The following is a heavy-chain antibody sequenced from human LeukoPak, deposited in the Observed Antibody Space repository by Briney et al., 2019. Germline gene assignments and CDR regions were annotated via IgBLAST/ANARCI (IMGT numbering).Heavy chain of an antibody. J-gene: IGHJ4*02. CDR3: ASMGSIAAAGTGY. CDR1: GFTFSSYG. Sequence: GGSLRLSCAASGFTFSSYGMHWVRQAPGKGLEWVAVIWYDGSNKYYADSVKGRFTISRDNSKNTLYLQMNSLRAEDTAVYYCASMGSIAAAGTGYWGQGTLVTVSS. D-gene: IGHD6-13*01. V-gene: IGHV3-33*01. CDR2: IWYDGSNK.